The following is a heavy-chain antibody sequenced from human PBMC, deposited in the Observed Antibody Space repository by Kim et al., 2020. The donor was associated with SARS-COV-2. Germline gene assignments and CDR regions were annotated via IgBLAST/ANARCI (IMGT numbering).Heavy chain of an antibody. Sequence: GGSLRLSCAASGFTFSSYGMHWVRQAPGKGLEWVALIWYDGSKKYYADSVKGRFTISRDNSKNTLYLQMNSLRAEDTAVYYCAKGVAGLLSRMSDAFDIWGQGTMVTVSS. CDR1: GFTFSSYG. D-gene: IGHD3-10*01. J-gene: IGHJ3*02. CDR3: AKGVAGLLSRMSDAFDI. CDR2: IWYDGSKK. V-gene: IGHV3-33*06.